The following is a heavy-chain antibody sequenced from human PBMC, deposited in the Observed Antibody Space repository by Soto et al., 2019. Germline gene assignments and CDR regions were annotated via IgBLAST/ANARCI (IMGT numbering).Heavy chain of an antibody. CDR3: ARASASSMFRGVIIN. V-gene: IGHV4-4*02. CDR1: GGSIATDNW. J-gene: IGHJ4*02. CDR2: MYHSGTT. D-gene: IGHD3-10*01. Sequence: QVQLQESGPGLVRPSGTLSLSCTFSGGSIATDNWWTWVRQPPGRGLEWIGEMYHSGTTNYSPSLKSRVTILIDESKNQFSLKLTSVTAADTARYYCARASASSMFRGVIINWGQGTLVTVSS.